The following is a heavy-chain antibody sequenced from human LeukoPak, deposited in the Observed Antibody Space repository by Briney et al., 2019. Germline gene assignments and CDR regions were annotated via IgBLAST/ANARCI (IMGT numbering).Heavy chain of an antibody. Sequence: PSETLSLTCTVSGGSISTSNYYWGWIRQPPGKGLEWIGFIFYSGTTNYNPSLKSRVTISVDTSKNQFSLKLSSVTAADTAVYYCARGGWNKFDYWGQGTLVTVSS. CDR3: ARGGWNKFDY. V-gene: IGHV4-61*05. CDR2: IFYSGTT. D-gene: IGHD2-15*01. J-gene: IGHJ4*02. CDR1: GGSISTSNYY.